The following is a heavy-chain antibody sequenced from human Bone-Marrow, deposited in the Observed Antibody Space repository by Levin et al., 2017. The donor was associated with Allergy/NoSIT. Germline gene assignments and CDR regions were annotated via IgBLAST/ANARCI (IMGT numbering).Heavy chain of an antibody. CDR3: ARGIADPHEHYMDV. V-gene: IGHV3-7*04. CDR1: GFSFSNHW. Sequence: PGGSLRLSCVASGFSFSNHWMSWVRQAPGNGLEWVANIKPGQTEKNYVDSVKGRFTISRDDVKNSLFLQMNSLRAEDTALYYCARGIADPHEHYMDVWGKGTTVIVSS. J-gene: IGHJ6*03. CDR2: IKPGQTEK.